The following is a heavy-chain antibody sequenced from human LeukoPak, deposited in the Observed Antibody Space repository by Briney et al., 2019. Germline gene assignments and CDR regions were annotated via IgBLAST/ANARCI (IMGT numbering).Heavy chain of an antibody. Sequence: GGSLRLSCAASGFTFTTYLMSWVRQTPGKGLEWVANIKQDGSEKYYVDSVKGRFAISRDNAKNSLFLQMNALSVEDTAVYYCAKDSFLTVVSPVAASWGQGIQVTVSS. CDR2: IKQDGSEK. J-gene: IGHJ5*02. V-gene: IGHV3-7*01. CDR3: AKDSFLTVVSPVAAS. D-gene: IGHD4-23*01. CDR1: GFTFTTYL.